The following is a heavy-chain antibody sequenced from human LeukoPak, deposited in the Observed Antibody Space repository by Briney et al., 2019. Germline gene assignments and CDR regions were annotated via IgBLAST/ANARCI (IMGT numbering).Heavy chain of an antibody. J-gene: IGHJ4*02. V-gene: IGHV3-23*01. Sequence: GGSLRLSCAASGFTFSSYAMSWVRQAPGKGLEWVSAISGSGGSTYYADSVKGRFTISRDNAKNSLYLQMNSLRDEDTAVYYCARPQNYYDSSGYLFWGQGTLVTVSS. D-gene: IGHD3-22*01. CDR3: ARPQNYYDSSGYLF. CDR1: GFTFSSYA. CDR2: ISGSGGST.